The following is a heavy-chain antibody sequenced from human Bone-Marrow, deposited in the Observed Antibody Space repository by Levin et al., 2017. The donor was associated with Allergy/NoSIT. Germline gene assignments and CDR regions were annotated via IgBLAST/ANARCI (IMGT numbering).Heavy chain of an antibody. CDR3: GRSYYDFWSGYPHPLGYMDV. CDR1: GGSISSGGYY. CDR2: MYYSGST. D-gene: IGHD3-3*01. J-gene: IGHJ6*03. Sequence: SETLSLTCTVSGGSISSGGYYWTWIRQRPGKGLEWIGYMYYSGSTYYTPSLKSRVTMSVDTSKNQFSLKLSSVTAADTAVYYCGRSYYDFWSGYPHPLGYMDVWGKGTTVTVSS. V-gene: IGHV4-31*03.